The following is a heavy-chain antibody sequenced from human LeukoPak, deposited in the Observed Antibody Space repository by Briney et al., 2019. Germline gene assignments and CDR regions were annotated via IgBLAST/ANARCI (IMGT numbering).Heavy chain of an antibody. J-gene: IGHJ4*02. D-gene: IGHD4-23*01. CDR2: ISWRSDSV. CDR3: AKDWSYGGNSWKYFGS. V-gene: IGHV3-9*01. Sequence: GGSLRLSCAASGFTFDEYAMHWVRQAPGKGLEWGSGISWRSDSVDYADSVKGRFIISRDNAKSSLYLQMNSLRADDTALYYCAKDWSYGGNSWKYFGSWGQGILVTVSS. CDR1: GFTFDEYA.